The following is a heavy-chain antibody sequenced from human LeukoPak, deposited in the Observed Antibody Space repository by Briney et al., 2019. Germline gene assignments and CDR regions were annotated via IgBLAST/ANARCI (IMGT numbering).Heavy chain of an antibody. CDR2: INHSGST. CDR1: GGSFSGYY. D-gene: IGHD5-12*01. Sequence: SETLSLTCAVYGGSFSGYYWSWIRQPPGKGLEWIGEINHSGSTNYNPSLKSRVTISVDTSKNQFSLKLSSVTAADTAVYYCARNPQWLQGFDYWGQGTLVTVSS. V-gene: IGHV4-34*01. J-gene: IGHJ4*02. CDR3: ARNPQWLQGFDY.